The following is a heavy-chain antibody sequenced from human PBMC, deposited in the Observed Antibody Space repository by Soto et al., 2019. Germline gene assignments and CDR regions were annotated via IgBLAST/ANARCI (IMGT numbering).Heavy chain of an antibody. CDR1: GFPVSYGYY. D-gene: IGHD2-2*01. CDR3: ARLYCSSVSCYNDY. J-gene: IGHJ4*02. Sequence: SETLSLTCGASGFPVSYGYYWGWIRQPPGKGLEWLGSIYQSGKTYYNPSLKSRLTLSMDTSRNEFSLRLRSVTAADTAVYFCARLYCSSVSCYNDYWGPGALVTVSS. V-gene: IGHV4-38-2*01. CDR2: IYQSGKT.